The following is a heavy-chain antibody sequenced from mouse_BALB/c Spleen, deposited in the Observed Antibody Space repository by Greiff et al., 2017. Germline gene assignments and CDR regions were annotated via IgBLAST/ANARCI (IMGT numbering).Heavy chain of an antibody. CDR3: ARGYDYDDGFAY. J-gene: IGHJ3*01. CDR2: ISYSGST. CDR1: GDSITSGY. Sequence: EVQVVESGPSLVKPSQTLSLTCSVTGDSITSGYWNWIRKFPGNKLEYMGYISYSGSTYYNPSLKSRISITRDTSKNQYYLQLNSVTTEDTATYYCARGYDYDDGFAYWGQGTLVTVSA. V-gene: IGHV3-8*02. D-gene: IGHD2-4*01.